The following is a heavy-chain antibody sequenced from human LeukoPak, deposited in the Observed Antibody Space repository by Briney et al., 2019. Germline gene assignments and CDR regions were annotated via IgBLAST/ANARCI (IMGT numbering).Heavy chain of an antibody. CDR2: IYNDGST. CDR3: AITGESSNWALYFDC. D-gene: IGHD6-13*01. V-gene: IGHV3-53*01. CDR1: GFTVSSNY. J-gene: IGHJ4*02. Sequence: GGSLRLSCAVSGFTVSSNYMSWVRQAPGKGLEWVSVIYNDGSTFYADSVKGRFTISRDNSKNTLYLQMNSLRAEDTAVYYCAITGESSNWALYFDCWGQGTLVTVSS.